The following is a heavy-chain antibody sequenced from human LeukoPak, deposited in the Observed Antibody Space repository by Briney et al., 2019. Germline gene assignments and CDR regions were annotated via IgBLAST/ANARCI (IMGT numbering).Heavy chain of an antibody. J-gene: IGHJ4*02. CDR3: AKLIGQDYDSSGYIDY. Sequence: GGSLRLSCAASGFTFSDYYMNWVPQAPGKGLEWVSSISSSSTIYYADSVKGRFTISRDNSKNTLYLQMNSLRAEDTAVYYCAKLIGQDYDSSGYIDYWGQGTLVTVSS. CDR1: GFTFSDYY. CDR2: ISSSSTI. V-gene: IGHV3-69-1*01. D-gene: IGHD3-22*01.